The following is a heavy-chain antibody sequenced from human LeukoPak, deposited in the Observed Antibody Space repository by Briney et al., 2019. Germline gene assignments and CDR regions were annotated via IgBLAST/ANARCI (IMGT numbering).Heavy chain of an antibody. J-gene: IGHJ4*02. Sequence: PSETLSLTCTVSGGSISSYYWSWIRQPPGKGLEWIGYIYYSGSTNYNPSLKSRVTISVDTSKNQFSLKLSSVTAADTAVYYCARVVGYCSSGSCYGDHFDYWGQGTLVTVSS. CDR3: ARVVGYCSSGSCYGDHFDY. CDR2: IYYSGST. D-gene: IGHD2-15*01. CDR1: GGSISSYY. V-gene: IGHV4-59*01.